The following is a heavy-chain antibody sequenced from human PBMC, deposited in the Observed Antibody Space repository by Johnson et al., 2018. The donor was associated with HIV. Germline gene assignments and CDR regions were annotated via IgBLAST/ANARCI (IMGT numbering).Heavy chain of an antibody. CDR2: IKSKTDGGTI. CDR1: GFTFSDYY. J-gene: IGHJ3*02. Sequence: MLLVESGGGLVKPGGSLRLSCAASGFTFSDYYMSWIRQAPGKGLEWVGRIKSKTDGGTIDYATPVKGRFTISRDDSKNTLYLQMNSLKTEDTAVYYCARSQIDAFDIWGQGTMVTVSS. CDR3: ARSQIDAFDI. V-gene: IGHV3-15*01.